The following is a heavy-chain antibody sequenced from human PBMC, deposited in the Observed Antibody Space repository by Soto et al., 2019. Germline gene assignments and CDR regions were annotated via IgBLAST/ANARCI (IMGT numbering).Heavy chain of an antibody. CDR1: GYTFNNYG. CDR2: ISVYNGYA. CDR3: TQNSTSGYDS. Sequence: QVQLVQSGAELKKPGASVKVSCKASGYTFNNYGISWVRQAPGQGLEWMGWISVYNGYASYAQKLQGRGLMTADTSTNTAYMELSSMRSDDTSIYHCTQNSTSGYDSWVQGSLVTVSS. V-gene: IGHV1-18*01. J-gene: IGHJ5*01. D-gene: IGHD2-2*01.